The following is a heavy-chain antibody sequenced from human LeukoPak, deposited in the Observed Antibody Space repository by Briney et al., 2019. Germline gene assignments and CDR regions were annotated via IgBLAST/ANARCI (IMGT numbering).Heavy chain of an antibody. CDR3: ARARITIFGVVIIRSYFDY. D-gene: IGHD3-3*01. V-gene: IGHV4-30-2*01. CDR1: GGSISSGGYS. Sequence: PSETLSLTCAVSGGSISSGGYSWSWIRQPPGKGLEWIGYIYHSGSTYYNPSLKSRVTISVDRSKNQFSLKLSSVTAADTAVYYCARARITIFGVVIIRSYFDYWGQGTQVTVSS. CDR2: IYHSGST. J-gene: IGHJ4*02.